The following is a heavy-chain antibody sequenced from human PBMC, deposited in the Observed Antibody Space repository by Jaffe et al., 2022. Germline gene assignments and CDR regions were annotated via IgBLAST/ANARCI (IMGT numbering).Heavy chain of an antibody. D-gene: IGHD2-15*01. J-gene: IGHJ4*02. CDR3: TRDQRGYCSGGSCYFSDY. CDR1: GFTFGDYA. CDR2: IRSKAYGGTT. Sequence: EVQLVESGGGLVQPGRSLRLSCTASGFTFGDYAMSWFRQAPGKGLEWVGFIRSKAYGGTTEYAASVKGRFTISRDDSKSIAYLQMNSLKTEDTAVYYCTRDQRGYCSGGSCYFSDYWGQGTLVTVSS. V-gene: IGHV3-49*03.